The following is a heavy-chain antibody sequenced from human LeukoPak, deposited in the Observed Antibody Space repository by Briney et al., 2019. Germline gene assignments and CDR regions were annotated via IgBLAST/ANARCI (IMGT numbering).Heavy chain of an antibody. Sequence: LRLSCEASGFTFSSFGIHWVRQAPGKGLEWVALIWSHGNNQYYTDSVKGRFTVSRDNSNNTVYLQMNSLRAEHTGVYFCVRHFHGSGYVVDLWGQGALVTVSS. D-gene: IGHD6-13*01. V-gene: IGHV3-33*01. CDR2: IWSHGNNQ. J-gene: IGHJ5*02. CDR1: GFTFSSFG. CDR3: VRHFHGSGYVVDL.